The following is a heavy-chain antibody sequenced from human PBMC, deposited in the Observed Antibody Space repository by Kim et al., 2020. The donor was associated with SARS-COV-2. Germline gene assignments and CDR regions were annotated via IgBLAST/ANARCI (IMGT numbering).Heavy chain of an antibody. Sequence: SETLSLTCTVSGGSISSSSYYWGWIRQPPGKGLEWIGSIYYSGSTYYNPSLKSRFTISVDTSKNQFSLKLSSVTAADTAVYYCARDGEAAAGTWFDPWGQGTLVTVSS. V-gene: IGHV4-39*07. CDR1: GGSISSSSYY. J-gene: IGHJ5*02. CDR3: ARDGEAAAGTWFDP. D-gene: IGHD6-13*01. CDR2: IYYSGST.